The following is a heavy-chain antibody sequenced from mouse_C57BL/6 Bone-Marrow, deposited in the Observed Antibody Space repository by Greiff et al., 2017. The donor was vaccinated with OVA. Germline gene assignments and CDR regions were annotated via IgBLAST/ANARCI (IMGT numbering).Heavy chain of an antibody. Sequence: QVTLKESGPGILQSSQTLSLTCSFSGFSLSTSGMGVSWIRQPSGKGLEWLAHIYWDDDKRYNPSLKSRLTISKDTSRNQVFLKITSVDTADTATYYCARNGYDGYLFAYWGQGTLVTVSA. CDR1: GFSLSTSGMG. CDR2: IYWDDDK. J-gene: IGHJ3*01. CDR3: ARNGYDGYLFAY. V-gene: IGHV8-12*01. D-gene: IGHD2-3*01.